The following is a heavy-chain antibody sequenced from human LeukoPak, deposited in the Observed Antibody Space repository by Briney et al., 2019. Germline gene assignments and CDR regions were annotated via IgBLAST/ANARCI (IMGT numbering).Heavy chain of an antibody. J-gene: IGHJ4*02. D-gene: IGHD6-6*01. CDR3: ARDYLAAPAY. Sequence: ASVKVSCKASGYTFSSYGINCVRQAPGQGLEWMGWISPLSGNTDYAQNFQGRVTMTTDTSSSTAYMELRSLRSDDTAIYYCARDYLAAPAYWGQGTLVTVSS. CDR1: GYTFSSYG. V-gene: IGHV1-18*01. CDR2: ISPLSGNT.